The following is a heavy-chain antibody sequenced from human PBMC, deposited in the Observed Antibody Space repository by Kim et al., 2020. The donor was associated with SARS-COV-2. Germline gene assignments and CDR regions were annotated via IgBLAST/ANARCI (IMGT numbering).Heavy chain of an antibody. J-gene: IGHJ4*02. Sequence: GGSLRLSCAASGFTFSSYAMHWVRQAPGKGLEWVAVISYDGSNKYYADSVKGRFTISRDNSKNTLYLQMNSLRAEDTAVYYCARDRGRDGYNLGYWGQGTLVTVSS. V-gene: IGHV3-30*04. CDR3: ARDRGRDGYNLGY. CDR2: ISYDGSNK. CDR1: GFTFSSYA. D-gene: IGHD5-12*01.